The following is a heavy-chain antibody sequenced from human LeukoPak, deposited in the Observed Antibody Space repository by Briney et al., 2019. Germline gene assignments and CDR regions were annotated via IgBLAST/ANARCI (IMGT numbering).Heavy chain of an antibody. J-gene: IGHJ4*02. Sequence: ASVKVSCKASGYTFTGKYLHWVRQAPGQGLERMGWINPNTGGTSYAQKFQGRVTMTRDTSISTAYMELSRVRSDDTAMYYCARGDIMGVTDYRYFDFWGQGTLVTVSS. D-gene: IGHD1-26*01. V-gene: IGHV1-2*02. CDR3: ARGDIMGVTDYRYFDF. CDR1: GYTFTGKY. CDR2: INPNTGGT.